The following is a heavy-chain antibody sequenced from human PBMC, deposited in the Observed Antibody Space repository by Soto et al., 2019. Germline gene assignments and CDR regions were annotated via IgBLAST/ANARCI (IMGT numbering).Heavy chain of an antibody. Sequence: WGSLRLSCVASGFTFSDSWITWFRQFPLKGLKWVANINRDGTMTNYVDSMGGRFAISRDNPRSSVYLHMTNLRTEDTAIYHCVKESRSGGSWWGQGTLVTVSS. D-gene: IGHD2-15*01. J-gene: IGHJ4*02. CDR3: VKESRSGGSW. CDR2: INRDGTMT. V-gene: IGHV3-7*01. CDR1: GFTFSDSW.